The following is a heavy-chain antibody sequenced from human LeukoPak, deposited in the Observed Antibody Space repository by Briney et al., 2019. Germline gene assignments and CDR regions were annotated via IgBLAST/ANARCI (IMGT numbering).Heavy chain of an antibody. D-gene: IGHD4-17*01. CDR2: IRSKAYGGTT. CDR3: TREMRGIGRTTEGRATSHGYYYYYMDV. V-gene: IGHV3-49*03. J-gene: IGHJ6*03. CDR1: GFTFGDYA. Sequence: GGSLRLSCTASGFTFGDYAMSWFRQAPGKGLEWVGFIRSKAYGGTTEYAASVKGRFTIPRDDTKSIAYLQMHSLKTEDTAVYYCTREMRGIGRTTEGRATSHGYYYYYMDVWGKGTTVTVSS.